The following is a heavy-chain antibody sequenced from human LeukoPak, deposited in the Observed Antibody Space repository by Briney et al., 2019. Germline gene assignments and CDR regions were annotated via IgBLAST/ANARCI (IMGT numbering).Heavy chain of an antibody. CDR1: GFTFSSYS. J-gene: IGHJ4*02. D-gene: IGHD3-22*01. CDR3: ARGKQGYFDSRGYYPFWY. V-gene: IGHV3-48*04. CDR2: ISSSSSTI. Sequence: GGSLRLSCAASGFTFSSYSMNWVREAPGKGLEWVSYISSSSSTIYYADSVKGRFTISRDNAKNSLYLQMSSLRAADTAVYYCARGKQGYFDSRGYYPFWYWGQGTLVTVSS.